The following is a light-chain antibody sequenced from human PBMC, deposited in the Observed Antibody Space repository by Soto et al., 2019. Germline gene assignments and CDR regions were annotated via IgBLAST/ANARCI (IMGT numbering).Light chain of an antibody. V-gene: IGKV1-12*01. CDR1: QGIGSW. J-gene: IGKJ4*02. CDR2: PAS. CDR3: LQANNFPVT. Sequence: DIQMTQSPSFVSASIGDRVTITCRASQGIGSWLAWYQQVPGRAPRLLIFPASPFQSGVSSRFRGSGSGTDLTPTNTSLQYEDCATYFCLQANNFPVTFGGAIKVEMK.